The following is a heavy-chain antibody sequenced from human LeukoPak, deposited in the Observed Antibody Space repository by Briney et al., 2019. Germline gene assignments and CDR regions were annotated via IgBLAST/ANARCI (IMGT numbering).Heavy chain of an antibody. V-gene: IGHV4-39*07. CDR2: IYYSGST. CDR1: GGSISSSSYY. Sequence: PSETLSLTCTVSGGSISSSSYYWGWIRQPPGKGLEWIGSIYYSGSTYYNPSLKSRVTISVDTSKNQFSLKLSSVTAADTAVYYCARDQDYDSSGYYYGAFDIWGQGTMVTVSS. D-gene: IGHD3-22*01. J-gene: IGHJ3*02. CDR3: ARDQDYDSSGYYYGAFDI.